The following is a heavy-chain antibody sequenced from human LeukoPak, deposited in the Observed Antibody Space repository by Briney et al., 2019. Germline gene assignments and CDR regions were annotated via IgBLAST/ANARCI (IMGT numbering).Heavy chain of an antibody. D-gene: IGHD2-21*02. J-gene: IGHJ4*02. Sequence: SETLSLTCTVSGGSVNCGSYYWSWIRQHPGKGLEWIGYIYYTGVTNYNPSLKSRVTISVDTSKNQFSLNLNSVTAADTAVYYCATSQCGSDCYLAGDYWGQGTLVIVSS. CDR1: GGSVNCGSYY. CDR2: IYYTGVT. CDR3: ATSQCGSDCYLAGDY. V-gene: IGHV4-61*01.